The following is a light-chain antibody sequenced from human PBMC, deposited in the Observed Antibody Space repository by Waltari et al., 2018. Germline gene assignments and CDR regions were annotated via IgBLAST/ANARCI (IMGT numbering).Light chain of an antibody. J-gene: IGKJ2*01. CDR2: GAS. CDR1: QGISNS. Sequence: DIQMTQSPSSLSASVGDRVTITCRASQGISNSLAWYQQKPGKAPKLLLYGASRLESGVPPRFSGSGSGTDYTLTISSLQPDDFAIYYCQQYYFTPYTFGQGTKLDIK. CDR3: QQYYFTPYT. V-gene: IGKV1-NL1*01.